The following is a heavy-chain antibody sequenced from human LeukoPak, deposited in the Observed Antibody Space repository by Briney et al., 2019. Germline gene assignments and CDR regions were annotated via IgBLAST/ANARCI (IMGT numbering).Heavy chain of an antibody. V-gene: IGHV3-11*06. Sequence: GGSLRLSCAGSGFTFSGYDMIWMRQAPGKGLEWVAHMSSSSLKYTRYAESVKGRFTISRDNAKNTVYLEMDSLTTNDTALYYCARGGRNDLRSWFDPWGQGTLVTVSS. CDR1: GFTFSGYD. CDR2: MSSSSLK. J-gene: IGHJ5*02. D-gene: IGHD1-14*01. CDR3: ARGGRNDLRSWFDP.